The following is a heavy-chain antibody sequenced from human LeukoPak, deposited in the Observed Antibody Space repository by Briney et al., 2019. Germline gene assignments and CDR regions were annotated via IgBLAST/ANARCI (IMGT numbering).Heavy chain of an antibody. CDR2: IIPIFGTA. D-gene: IGHD6-13*01. V-gene: IGHV1-69*05. CDR1: GGTFSSYA. CDR3: ASLVEAAANFDY. Sequence: SVKVSCKASGGTFSSYAISWVRQAPGQGLEWMGGIIPIFGTANYAQKFQGRVTITTDESTSTAYMELSSLRSEDTAVYYCASLVEAAANFDYWGQGTLSPSPQ. J-gene: IGHJ4*02.